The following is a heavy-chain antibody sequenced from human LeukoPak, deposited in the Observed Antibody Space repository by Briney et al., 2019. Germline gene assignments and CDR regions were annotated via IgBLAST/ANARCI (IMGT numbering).Heavy chain of an antibody. V-gene: IGHV3-30*04. CDR3: ARVVMVRGVITHYYGMDV. CDR2: ISYDGRNK. Sequence: AGGSLRLSCAASGFTFSSYAMHWVRQAPGKGLEWVAVISYDGRNKYYADSVKGRFTISRDNSKNTLYLQMNSLRAEDTAVYYCARVVMVRGVITHYYGMDVWGQGTTVTVSS. J-gene: IGHJ6*02. CDR1: GFTFSSYA. D-gene: IGHD3-10*01.